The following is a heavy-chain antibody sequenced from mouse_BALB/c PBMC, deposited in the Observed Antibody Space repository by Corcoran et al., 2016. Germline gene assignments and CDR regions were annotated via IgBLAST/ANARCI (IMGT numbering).Heavy chain of an antibody. V-gene: IGHV1S34*01. CDR2: ISVYNGAT. CDR1: GYSFTGYY. J-gene: IGHJ4*01. D-gene: IGHD2-14*01. Sequence: LVKTGASVKISCKASGYSFTGYYMHWVKQSQGKSLEWIGYISVYNGATSYNQKFKGKSTFTVDTSSSTAYMQFNSLSSEASAVYYWAMVDYRYDYYAMDYWGQGTSVTFSS. CDR3: AMVDYRYDYYAMDY.